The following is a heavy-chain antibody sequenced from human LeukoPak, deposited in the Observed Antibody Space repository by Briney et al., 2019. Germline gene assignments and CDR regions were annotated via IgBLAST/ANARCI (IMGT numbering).Heavy chain of an antibody. D-gene: IGHD1-26*01. Sequence: PGGSLRLSCAASGFTFSSYAMHWVRQAPGKGLEWVAVISYDGSNKYYADSVKGRFTISRDNSKNTLYLQMNSLRAEDTAVYYCGRDAEYSGRDWREIDYWGQGTLVTVSS. CDR1: GFTFSSYA. CDR3: GRDAEYSGRDWREIDY. CDR2: ISYDGSNK. V-gene: IGHV3-30-3*01. J-gene: IGHJ4*02.